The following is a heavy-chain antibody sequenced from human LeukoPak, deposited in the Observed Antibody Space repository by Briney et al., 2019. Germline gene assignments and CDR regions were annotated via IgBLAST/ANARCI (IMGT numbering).Heavy chain of an antibody. CDR1: GFTFSSYS. CDR3: ASDRRSDSSGYAFDI. Sequence: GGSLRLSCVASGFTFSSYSMNWVRQAPGKGLEWVSYISSSSSTIYYADSVKGRFTISRDNAKNSLYLQMNSLGAEDTAFYYCASDRRSDSSGYAFDIWGQGTMVTVSS. CDR2: ISSSSSTI. V-gene: IGHV3-48*04. J-gene: IGHJ3*02. D-gene: IGHD3-22*01.